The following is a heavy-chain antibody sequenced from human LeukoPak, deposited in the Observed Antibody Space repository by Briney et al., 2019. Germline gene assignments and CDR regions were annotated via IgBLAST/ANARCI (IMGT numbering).Heavy chain of an antibody. CDR2: INPKTGGT. Sequence: HWASMNVSCKASGYPFTDYYIYWLRQAPRQGPEWMGWINPKTGGTHFAQDFQARVTMTSDTSVSTAYLELSSLKSDDTAVYYCARGTPWFDPWGQGTLVTVSS. CDR1: GYPFTDYY. V-gene: IGHV1-2*02. CDR3: ARGTPWFDP. J-gene: IGHJ5*02.